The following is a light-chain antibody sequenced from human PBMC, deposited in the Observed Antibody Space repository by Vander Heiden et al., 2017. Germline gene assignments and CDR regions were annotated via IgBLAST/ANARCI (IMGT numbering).Light chain of an antibody. CDR3: QKYSNAPYT. V-gene: IGKV1-27*01. CDR1: QGISNS. J-gene: IGKJ2*01. Sequence: IQMTQSPSSLSASVGDRVTITCRASQGISNSLAWYQQKPGKVPRLLIYAAYILQSGVPSRFSGSGSGTEFTLTISSLQPEDFGSYYCQKYSNAPYTFGQGTKLEIK. CDR2: AAY.